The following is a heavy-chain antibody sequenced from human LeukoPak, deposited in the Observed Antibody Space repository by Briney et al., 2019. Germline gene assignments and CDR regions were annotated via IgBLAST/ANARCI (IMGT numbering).Heavy chain of an antibody. CDR2: ISGSGGST. V-gene: IGHV3-23*01. CDR3: ARELVPVAYFQH. CDR1: GLTFNSYA. D-gene: IGHD2-2*01. J-gene: IGHJ1*01. Sequence: HSGGSLRLSCAASGLTFNSYAMSWVRQAPGKGLEWVSTISGSGGSTYYADSVRGRFTLSRDNSKNTLYLQMNSLRAEDTAVYYCARELVPVAYFQHWGQGTLVTVSS.